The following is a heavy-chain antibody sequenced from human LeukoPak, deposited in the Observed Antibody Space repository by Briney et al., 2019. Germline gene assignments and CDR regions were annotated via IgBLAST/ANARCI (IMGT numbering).Heavy chain of an antibody. CDR1: RFRFSNAC. CDR3: TTQRVGVTASMAAFDM. CDR2: IKSKSNGGTT. V-gene: IGHV3-15*01. Sequence: VGSPRLSCAASRFRFSNACMSWVRQAPGEGLGCGCRIKSKSNGGTTEYTAPVKDRFTISRDDSKNMLYLQMNSLKTEDTAVYYCTTQRVGVTASMAAFDMWGQGTLVTVSS. J-gene: IGHJ3*02. D-gene: IGHD2-21*02.